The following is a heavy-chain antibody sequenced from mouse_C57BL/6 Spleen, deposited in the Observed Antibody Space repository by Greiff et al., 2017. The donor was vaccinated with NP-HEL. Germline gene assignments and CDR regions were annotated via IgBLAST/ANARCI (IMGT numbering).Heavy chain of an antibody. CDR2: IDPSDSYT. CDR1: GYTFTSYW. J-gene: IGHJ2*01. CDR3: ARGTAQAPYFDY. D-gene: IGHD3-2*02. V-gene: IGHV1-59*01. Sequence: VQLQQPGAELVRPGTSVKLSCKASGYTFTSYWMHWVKQRPGQGLEWIGVIDPSDSYTNYNQKFKGKATLTVDTSSSTAYMQLSSLTSEDSAVYYCARGTAQAPYFDYWGQGTTLTVSS.